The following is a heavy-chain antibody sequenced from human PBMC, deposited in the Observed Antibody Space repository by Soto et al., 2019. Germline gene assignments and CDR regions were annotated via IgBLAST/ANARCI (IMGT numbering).Heavy chain of an antibody. D-gene: IGHD3-10*01. J-gene: IGHJ4*02. V-gene: IGHV3-30-3*01. CDR2: ISYDGSMK. CDR1: GFTFSSHS. CDR3: AREWSTSGDLDY. Sequence: QVQLVESGGGVVQPGRSLRLSCAASGFTFSSHSIQWVRQAPGKGLEWVAVISYDGSMKYYADSVKGRCTISRDNSKNTAYLQMNSLRAEDTAVFYCAREWSTSGDLDYWGQGTLVIVSS.